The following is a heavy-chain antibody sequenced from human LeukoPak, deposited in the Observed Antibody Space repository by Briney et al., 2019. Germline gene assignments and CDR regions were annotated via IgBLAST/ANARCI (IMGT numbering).Heavy chain of an antibody. J-gene: IGHJ4*02. V-gene: IGHV3-20*04. Sequence: PGGYLRLSCAASGFTFDDYGMSWVRQAPGKGLEWVSGINWNGGSTGYADSVKGRFTISRDNAKNSLYLQMNSLRAEDTALYYCARLDDYGSGSLRGTQKRYYFDYWGQGTLVTVSS. D-gene: IGHD3-10*01. CDR3: ARLDDYGSGSLRGTQKRYYFDY. CDR2: INWNGGST. CDR1: GFTFDDYG.